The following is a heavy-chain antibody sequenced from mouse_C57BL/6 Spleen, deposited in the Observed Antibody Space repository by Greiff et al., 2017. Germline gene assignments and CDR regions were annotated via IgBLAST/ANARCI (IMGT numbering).Heavy chain of an antibody. CDR3: VRSSYGFAY. J-gene: IGHJ3*01. CDR2: IRSKSNNYAT. V-gene: IGHV10-1*01. CDR1: GFSFNTYA. D-gene: IGHD3-2*02. Sequence: EVQRVESGGGLVQPKGSLKLSCAASGFSFNTYAMNWVRQAPGKGLEWVARIRSKSNNYATYYADSVKDRFTISRDDSESMLYLQMNNLKTEDTAMYYCVRSSYGFAYWGQGTLVTVSA.